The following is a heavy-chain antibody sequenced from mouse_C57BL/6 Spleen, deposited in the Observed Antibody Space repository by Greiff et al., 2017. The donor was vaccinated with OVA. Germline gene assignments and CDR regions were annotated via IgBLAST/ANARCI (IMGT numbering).Heavy chain of an antibody. D-gene: IGHD2-3*01. Sequence: VQLQKSGPELVKPGASVKISCKASGYAFSSSWMNWVKQRPGKGLEWIGRIYPGDGDTNYNGKFKGKATLTADKSSSTAYMQLSSLTSEDSAVYFCARGLLPYYFDYWGQGTTLTVSS. CDR3: ARGLLPYYFDY. CDR1: GYAFSSSW. CDR2: IYPGDGDT. J-gene: IGHJ2*01. V-gene: IGHV1-82*01.